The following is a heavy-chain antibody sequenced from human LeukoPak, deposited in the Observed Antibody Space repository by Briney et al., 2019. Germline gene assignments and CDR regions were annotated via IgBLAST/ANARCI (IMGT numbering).Heavy chain of an antibody. Sequence: SETLSLTCAVSGGSISSSNWWSWVRQPPGKGLEWIGEIYHSGTTNYNPSLKPRVSISVDKSRNQFSLDLTSVTGADTAVYYCATRDESRTDVTPCDHWGQGALVTVSS. V-gene: IGHV4-4*02. D-gene: IGHD5-24*01. CDR2: IYHSGTT. CDR3: ATRDESRTDVTPCDH. CDR1: GGSISSSNW. J-gene: IGHJ4*02.